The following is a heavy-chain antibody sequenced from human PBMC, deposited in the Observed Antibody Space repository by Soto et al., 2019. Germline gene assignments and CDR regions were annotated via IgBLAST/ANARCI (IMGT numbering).Heavy chain of an antibody. CDR3: ARRERYYGSPGWFDP. J-gene: IGHJ5*02. CDR2: VYHNENT. CDR1: GGSINDFAYH. Sequence: QLHLQESGPGLVRPSETLSLTCTVSGGSINDFAYHWGWIRQAPGKGLEWIGTVYHNENTYYNPSLKSRITISADTAKNQFSLNLRSVTAADTAIYFCARRERYYGSPGWFDPWGQGTLVTVSS. D-gene: IGHD3-16*01. V-gene: IGHV4-39*01.